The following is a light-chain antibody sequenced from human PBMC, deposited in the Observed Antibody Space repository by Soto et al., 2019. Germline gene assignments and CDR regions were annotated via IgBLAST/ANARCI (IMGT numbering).Light chain of an antibody. CDR2: AAS. V-gene: IGKV1-8*01. CDR3: QQYYSYPWT. CDR1: QGISSY. Sequence: AIRMTQSPSSLSASTGDRATITCRASQGISSYLAWYQQKPGKAPKLLIYAASTLQSGVPSRFSGSGSGTDFTLTISCLQSEDFATYYCQQYYSYPWTFGQGTRWIS. J-gene: IGKJ1*01.